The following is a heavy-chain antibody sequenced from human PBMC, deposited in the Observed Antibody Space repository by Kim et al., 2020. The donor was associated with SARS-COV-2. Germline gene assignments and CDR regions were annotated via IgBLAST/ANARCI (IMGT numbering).Heavy chain of an antibody. CDR2: ISSSGSTI. CDR1: GFTFSDYY. D-gene: IGHD3-16*02. V-gene: IGHV3-11*01. J-gene: IGHJ3*02. CDR3: ARAGEITFGGVIVIQAFGI. Sequence: GGSLRLSCAASGFTFSDYYMSWIRQAPGKGLEWVSYISSSGSTIYYADSVKGRFTISRDNAKNSLYLQMNSLRAEDTAVYYCARAGEITFGGVIVIQAFGIWGQGTMVTVSS.